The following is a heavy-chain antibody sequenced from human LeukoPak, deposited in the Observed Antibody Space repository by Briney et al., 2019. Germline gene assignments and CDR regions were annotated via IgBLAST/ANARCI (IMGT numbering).Heavy chain of an antibody. CDR1: GSTFSSYA. D-gene: IGHD3-22*01. J-gene: IGHJ4*02. V-gene: IGHV3-30-3*01. Sequence: GGSLRLSCAASGSTFSSYAMHWVRQAPGKGLEWVAVISYDGSNKYYADSVKGRFTISRDNSKNTLYLQMNSLRAEDTAVYYCARDGNYYDSSGYPSRWGQGTLVTVSS. CDR2: ISYDGSNK. CDR3: ARDGNYYDSSGYPSR.